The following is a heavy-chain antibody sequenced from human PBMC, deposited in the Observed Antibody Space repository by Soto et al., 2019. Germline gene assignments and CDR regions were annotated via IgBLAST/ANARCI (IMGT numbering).Heavy chain of an antibody. CDR3: AGRQDYYDSSGNQIDY. D-gene: IGHD3-22*01. V-gene: IGHV4-38-2*01. Sequence: PSETLSLTCAVSGYSISSGYYWGWIRQPPGKGLEWIGSIYHSGSTYYNPSLKGRVTISVDTSKNQFSLKLSSVTAADTAVYYCAGRQDYYDSSGNQIDYWGQGTLVTVSS. J-gene: IGHJ4*02. CDR2: IYHSGST. CDR1: GYSISSGYY.